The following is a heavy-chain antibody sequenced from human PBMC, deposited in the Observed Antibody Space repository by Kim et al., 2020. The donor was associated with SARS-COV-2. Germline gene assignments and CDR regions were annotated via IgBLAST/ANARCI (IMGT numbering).Heavy chain of an antibody. CDR2: INHSGST. Sequence: SETLSLTCAVYGGSFSGYYWSWIRQPPGKGLEWIGEINHSGSTNYNPSLKSRVTISVDTSKNQFSLKLSSVTAADTAVYYCARRMSGMGIAARGAFDIWG. D-gene: IGHD6-6*01. CDR1: GGSFSGYY. J-gene: IGHJ3*02. CDR3: ARRMSGMGIAARGAFDI. V-gene: IGHV4-34*01.